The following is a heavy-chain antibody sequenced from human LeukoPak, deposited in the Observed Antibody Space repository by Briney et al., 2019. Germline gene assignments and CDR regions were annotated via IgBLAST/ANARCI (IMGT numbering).Heavy chain of an antibody. V-gene: IGHV4-59*08. J-gene: IGHJ3*02. CDR2: FYYSGST. Sequence: SETLSLTCTVSGASISSYYWSWIRQPPGKGLEWIGYFYYSGSTNYNPSLKSRVTISVDTSKNQFSLKLNSVTAADTAVYYCARRPDIWGQGTLVTVSS. CDR1: GASISSYY. CDR3: ARRPDI.